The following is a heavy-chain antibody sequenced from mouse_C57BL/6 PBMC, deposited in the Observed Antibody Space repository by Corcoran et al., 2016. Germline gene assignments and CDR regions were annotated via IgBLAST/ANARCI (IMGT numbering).Heavy chain of an antibody. V-gene: IGHV1-26*01. Sequence: EVQLQQSGPELVKPGASVKISCKASGYTFTDYYMNWVKQSHGKSLEWIGDINPNNGGTSYNQKFKGKATLTVDKSSSTAYMELRSLTSEDSAVYYCARFSDYGSLYYFDYWGQGTTLTVSS. CDR1: GYTFTDYY. D-gene: IGHD1-1*01. CDR2: INPNNGGT. CDR3: ARFSDYGSLYYFDY. J-gene: IGHJ2*01.